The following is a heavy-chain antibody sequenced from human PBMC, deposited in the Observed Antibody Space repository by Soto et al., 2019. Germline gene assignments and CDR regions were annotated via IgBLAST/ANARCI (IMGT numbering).Heavy chain of an antibody. Sequence: QVQLVQSGAEVKKPGASVKVSCKASGYTLTSYNINWVRQAPGQGLEWMGWMNPNSGDTGSTQKFQGRLTMTRDIAGSTAYMELSSLSSEDTGVYYCARQGSQYGSGNYLHWGQGTLVTVSS. V-gene: IGHV1-8*01. D-gene: IGHD3-10*01. CDR1: GYTLTSYN. CDR3: ARQGSQYGSGNYLH. J-gene: IGHJ4*02. CDR2: MNPNSGDT.